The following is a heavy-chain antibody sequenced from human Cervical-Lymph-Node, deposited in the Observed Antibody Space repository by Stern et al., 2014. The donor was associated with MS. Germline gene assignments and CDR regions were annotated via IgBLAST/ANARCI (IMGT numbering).Heavy chain of an antibody. CDR1: GYTFTSYG. D-gene: IGHD3-22*01. Sequence: QVQLVQSGAAVKKPGASVKVSCAVSGYTFTSYGISWVRQAPGQGIEWKGLIIAYNDDTNYAQKLQGRVTMTTDTSTSTAYMELRSLRSDDTAVYYCARGLLSSENAFDIWGQGTMVTVSS. CDR3: ARGLLSSENAFDI. CDR2: IIAYNDDT. V-gene: IGHV1-18*01. J-gene: IGHJ3*02.